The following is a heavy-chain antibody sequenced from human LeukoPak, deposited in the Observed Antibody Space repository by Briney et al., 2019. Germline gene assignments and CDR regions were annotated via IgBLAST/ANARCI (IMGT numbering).Heavy chain of an antibody. V-gene: IGHV5-51*01. Sequence: GQSLKISCKGSGYSFTDYWIGWVRQMPGKGLEWMGIIYPGDSDTRYSPSFQGQVTISADKSISTAYLQWSSLKASDTAMYYRARQNSGDAFDIWGQGTMVTVSS. CDR2: IYPGDSDT. D-gene: IGHD3-10*01. J-gene: IGHJ3*02. CDR3: ARQNSGDAFDI. CDR1: GYSFTDYW.